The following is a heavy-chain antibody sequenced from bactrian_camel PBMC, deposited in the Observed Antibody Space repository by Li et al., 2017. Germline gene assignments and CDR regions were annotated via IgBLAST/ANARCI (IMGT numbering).Heavy chain of an antibody. J-gene: IGHJ4*01. CDR1: GYTEFCSS. CDR3: TIGGIGTGRY. CDR2: FDRDDIA. Sequence: VQLVESGGGTVQAGGSLRLSCVASGYTEFCSSMSWHRQAPGKEREFVSGFDRDDIASYADDVKGRFTISRDSAKNTVYLQMSSLRSEDTAVYYCTIGGIGTGRYWGRGTQVTVS. D-gene: IGHD5*01. V-gene: IGHV3S10*01.